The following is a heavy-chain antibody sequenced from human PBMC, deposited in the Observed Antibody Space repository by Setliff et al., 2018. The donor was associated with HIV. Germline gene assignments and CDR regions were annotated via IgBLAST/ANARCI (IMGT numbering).Heavy chain of an antibody. CDR1: GDSISSYY. J-gene: IGHJ6*03. D-gene: IGHD3-10*01. Sequence: PSETLSLTCTVSGDSISSYYWSWIRQPPGKGLEWIGYIYTSGITDYNPSLKSRVTISGDTSKNQFSLKLSSVTAADTAVYYCARDRRGYYYGSGSCYMDVWGTGTTVTVP. CDR3: ARDRRGYYYGSGSCYMDV. CDR2: IYTSGIT. V-gene: IGHV4-4*08.